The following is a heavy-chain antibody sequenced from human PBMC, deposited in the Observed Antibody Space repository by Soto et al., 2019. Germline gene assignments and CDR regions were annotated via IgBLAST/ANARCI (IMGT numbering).Heavy chain of an antibody. V-gene: IGHV3-48*03. Sequence: EVQLVESGGGLVQPGGSLRLSCAASGFTFSSYEMNWVRQAPGKGLEWVLYISSSGSTIYYADSVKGRFTISRDNAKNSLYLQMNSLRAEDTAVYYCAREQKRLGELSFGGNDAFDIWGQGTMVTVSS. J-gene: IGHJ3*02. D-gene: IGHD3-16*02. CDR2: ISSSGSTI. CDR3: AREQKRLGELSFGGNDAFDI. CDR1: GFTFSSYE.